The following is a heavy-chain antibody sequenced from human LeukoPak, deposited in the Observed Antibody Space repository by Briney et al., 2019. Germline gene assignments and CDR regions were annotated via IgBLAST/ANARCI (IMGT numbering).Heavy chain of an antibody. CDR3: ARDGFDFWSGTHLDY. CDR1: GGSFSGYY. CDR2: INHSGST. J-gene: IGHJ4*02. V-gene: IGHV4-34*01. D-gene: IGHD3-3*01. Sequence: KASETLSLTCAVYGGSFSGYYWSWIRQPPGKGLEWIGEINHSGSTNYNPSLKSRVTISVDTSKNQFSLKLSSVTAADTAVYYCARDGFDFWSGTHLDYWGQGTLVTVSS.